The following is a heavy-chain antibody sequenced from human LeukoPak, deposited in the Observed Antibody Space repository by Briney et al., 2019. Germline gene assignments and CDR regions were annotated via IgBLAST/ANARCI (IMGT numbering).Heavy chain of an antibody. CDR3: ARSSRDVLRYFDWLVSDAFDI. CDR2: IIPILGIA. J-gene: IGHJ3*02. Sequence: GSSVKVSCKASGGTFSSYAISWVRQAPGQGLEWMGRIIPILGIANYAQKFQGRVTITADKSTSTAYMELSSLRSEDTAVYYCARSSRDVLRYFDWLVSDAFDIWGQGTMVTVSS. D-gene: IGHD3-9*01. CDR1: GGTFSSYA. V-gene: IGHV1-69*04.